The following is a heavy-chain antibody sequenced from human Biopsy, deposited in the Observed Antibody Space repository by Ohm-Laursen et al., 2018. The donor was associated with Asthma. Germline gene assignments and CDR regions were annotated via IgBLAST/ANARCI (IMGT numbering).Heavy chain of an antibody. CDR1: GGSFSSNY. D-gene: IGHD1-26*01. CDR2: PHHSGYT. J-gene: IGHJ6*02. CDR3: SRGSSSRLSQWELLVSGGKRAHSYYGMDV. Sequence: SETLSLTCAVYGGSFSSNYWSWIRQTPGKGLEWLGEPHHSGYTHYNPSLSRRLTLSVDPSKYQFSLRLTSVTAADTAVYYWSRGSSSRLSQWELLVSGGKRAHSYYGMDVWGQGTTVTVSS. V-gene: IGHV4-34*01.